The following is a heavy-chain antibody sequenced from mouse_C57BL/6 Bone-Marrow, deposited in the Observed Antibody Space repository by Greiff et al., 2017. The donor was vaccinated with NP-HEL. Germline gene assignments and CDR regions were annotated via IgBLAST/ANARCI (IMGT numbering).Heavy chain of an antibody. D-gene: IGHD2-3*01. J-gene: IGHJ4*01. CDR3: ARDAIDGYYVDY. V-gene: IGHV7-1*01. Sequence: EVQGVESGGGLVQSGRSLRLSCATSGFTFSDFYMEWVRQAPGKGLEWIAASRNKANDYTTEYSASVKGRFIVSRDTSQSILYLQMNALRAEDTAIYYCARDAIDGYYVDYWGQGTSVTVSS. CDR1: GFTFSDFY. CDR2: SRNKANDYTT.